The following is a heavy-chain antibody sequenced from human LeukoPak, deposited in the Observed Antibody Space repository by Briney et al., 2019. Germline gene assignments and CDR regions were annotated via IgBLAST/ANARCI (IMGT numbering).Heavy chain of an antibody. J-gene: IGHJ5*02. CDR2: ISYDGSNK. CDR1: GFTFSSYG. V-gene: IGHV3-30*18. CDR3: AKGPPYSNYVSWFDP. Sequence: GRSLRLSCAASGFTFSSYGMHWVRQAPGKGLEWVAVISYDGSNKYYADSVKGRFTISRDNSQNTLYLQMNSLRAEDTAVYYCAKGPPYSNYVSWFDPWGQGTLVTVSS. D-gene: IGHD4-11*01.